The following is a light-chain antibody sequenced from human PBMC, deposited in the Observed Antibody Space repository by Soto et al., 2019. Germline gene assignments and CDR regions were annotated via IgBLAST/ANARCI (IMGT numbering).Light chain of an antibody. J-gene: IGKJ1*01. CDR3: KQYRHSPRT. CDR1: QTVRSTF. V-gene: IGKV3-20*01. Sequence: IVLTRSSCTLSLSPRGRATLSCRARQTVRSTFLAWYLQTPGQAPRLLIYAGSSRASGIPDRFSGSGSGTDFTLKISRVEAEDFAVYYCKQYRHSPRTFGQGTKGDIK. CDR2: AGS.